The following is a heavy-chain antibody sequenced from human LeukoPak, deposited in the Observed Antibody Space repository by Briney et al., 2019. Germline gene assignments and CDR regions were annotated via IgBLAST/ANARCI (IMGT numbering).Heavy chain of an antibody. J-gene: IGHJ6*03. CDR3: ARGRQEISMILVVMTGVSYYLDV. V-gene: IGHV4-34*01. Sequence: SETLSLTCAVYGGSFSGYYWSWIRQSPGKGLEWIGEINPSGSTYYNPPLKCRLTISRDTSKNQFSLRLSSVTAADTAVYYCARGRQEISMILVVMTGVSYYLDVWGKGTTVTVS. CDR1: GGSFSGYY. D-gene: IGHD3-22*01. CDR2: INPSGST.